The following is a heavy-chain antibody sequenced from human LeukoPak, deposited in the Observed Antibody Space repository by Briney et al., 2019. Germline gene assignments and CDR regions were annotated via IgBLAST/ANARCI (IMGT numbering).Heavy chain of an antibody. D-gene: IGHD3-22*01. J-gene: IGHJ3*02. Sequence: SETLSLTCTVSGGSISSSSYYWGWIRQPPGKGLEWIGSIYYSGSTYYNPSLKSRVTISVDTSKNQFSLKLSSVTAADTAVYYCARENYDSSGYYSVEAFDIWGQGTMVTVSS. V-gene: IGHV4-39*07. CDR1: GGSISSSSYY. CDR2: IYYSGST. CDR3: ARENYDSSGYYSVEAFDI.